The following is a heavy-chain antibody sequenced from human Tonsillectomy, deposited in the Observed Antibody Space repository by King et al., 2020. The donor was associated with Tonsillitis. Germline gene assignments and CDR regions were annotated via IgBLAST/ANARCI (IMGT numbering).Heavy chain of an antibody. CDR1: GYTFTYYY. CDR2: INPDRGDT. V-gene: IGHV1-2*02. CDR3: ARSAKYSSSWYYF. Sequence: VQLVESGPEVTKPGASGKVSCKASGYTFTYYYIHWVRQAPGQGLEWMGWINPDRGDTNYAQKFQGRVIMTRDTSIITAYMELSSLRSDDTAVYYCARSAKYSSSWYYFWGQGALVTVSS. D-gene: IGHD6-13*01. J-gene: IGHJ4*02.